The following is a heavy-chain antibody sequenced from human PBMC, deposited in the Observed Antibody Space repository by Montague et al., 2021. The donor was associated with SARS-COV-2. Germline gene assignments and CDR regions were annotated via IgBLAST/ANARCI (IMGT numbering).Heavy chain of an antibody. CDR3: ARESRLKYLEWSGSRYDYYGMDV. CDR1: GGSISSNSYY. J-gene: IGHJ6*02. Sequence: SETLSLTCTVSGGSISSNSYYWAWIRQPPGKGLEWIGSIYYSGSTYYNPSLKSRVTTSVDTSKNQFSLKLSSVTAADTAVYYCARESRLKYLEWSGSRYDYYGMDVWGQGTTVTVSS. D-gene: IGHD3-3*01. V-gene: IGHV4-39*02. CDR2: IYYSGST.